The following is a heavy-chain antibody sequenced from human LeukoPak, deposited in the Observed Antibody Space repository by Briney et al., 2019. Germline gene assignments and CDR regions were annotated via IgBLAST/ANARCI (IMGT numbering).Heavy chain of an antibody. Sequence: GESLKISCKGSGYNFTNYWIGWVRQMPGKGLEWMGIIYPWYSDVRYSPAFQGPVTISADKSINTAYLQRSSLKASDTAIYYCARGGSHFEYWGQGTLVTVSS. V-gene: IGHV5-51*01. D-gene: IGHD3-16*01. J-gene: IGHJ4*02. CDR3: ARGGSHFEY. CDR2: IYPWYSDV. CDR1: GYNFTNYW.